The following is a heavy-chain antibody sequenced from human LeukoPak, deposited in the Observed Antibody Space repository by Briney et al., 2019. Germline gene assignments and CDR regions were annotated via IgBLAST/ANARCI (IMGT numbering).Heavy chain of an antibody. CDR3: VRQGPGDNCR. CDR1: GFTLNTND. V-gene: IGHV3-66*02. CDR2: MYPGGSV. Sequence: GGSLRLSCAASGFTLNTNDMNWVRRAPGKGLEWVSLMYPGGSVYYTDSVKGRFTVSRDISKNTMFLQMNTLRPDDTALYYCVRQGPGDNCRWGQGTLVTVSP. J-gene: IGHJ4*01. D-gene: IGHD4-23*01.